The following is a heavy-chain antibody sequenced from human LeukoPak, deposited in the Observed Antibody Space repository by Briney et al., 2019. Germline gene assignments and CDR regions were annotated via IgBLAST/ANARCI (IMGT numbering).Heavy chain of an antibody. J-gene: IGHJ5*02. D-gene: IGHD2-2*01. Sequence: GASVKVSCKASGYTFTGYYMHWVRQAPGQGLEWMGWINPNSGGTNYAQKFQGRVTTTRDTSISTAYMELSRLRSDDTAVYYCARAFYCSSTSCARFDPWGQGTLVTVSS. CDR3: ARAFYCSSTSCARFDP. V-gene: IGHV1-2*02. CDR2: INPNSGGT. CDR1: GYTFTGYY.